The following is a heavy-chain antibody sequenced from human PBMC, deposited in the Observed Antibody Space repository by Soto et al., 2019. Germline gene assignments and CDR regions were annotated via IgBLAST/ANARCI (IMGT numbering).Heavy chain of an antibody. J-gene: IGHJ4*02. CDR3: AKDGGPVYCNSPGCSAKHFDY. CDR2: IKQDGSEK. V-gene: IGHV3-7*01. D-gene: IGHD2-2*01. CDR1: AFTFSSNW. Sequence: PGGSLRLSCAPSAFTFSSNWMSWVRQAPAKGLEWVANIKQDGSEKYYVDSVKGRFTISRDNAKNSLYLQTSSLRQEDTAVYYCAKDGGPVYCNSPGCSAKHFDYWGQGT.